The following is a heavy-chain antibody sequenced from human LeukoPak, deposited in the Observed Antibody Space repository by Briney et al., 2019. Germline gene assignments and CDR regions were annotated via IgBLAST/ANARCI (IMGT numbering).Heavy chain of an antibody. D-gene: IGHD5-18*01. CDR3: ARGSGYSYGSGGGIDY. Sequence: SETLSLTCAVYVGSLSGYYWIWIRQPLRKGLEWIGEINHSGSTNYNPSLKSRVTISVDTSKNQFSLKLSSVTAADTAAYYCARGSGYSYGSGGGIDYWGQGTLVTVSS. CDR1: VGSLSGYY. J-gene: IGHJ4*02. V-gene: IGHV4-34*01. CDR2: INHSGST.